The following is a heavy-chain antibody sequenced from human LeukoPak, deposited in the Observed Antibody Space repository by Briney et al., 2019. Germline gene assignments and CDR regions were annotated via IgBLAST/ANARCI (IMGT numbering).Heavy chain of an antibody. J-gene: IGHJ4*02. V-gene: IGHV1-8*03. CDR3: ARGRSLFGVVIEDY. CDR1: GYTFTSYD. Sequence: ASVKVSCKASGYTFTSYDINWVRQATGQGREWMGWMNPNSGNTGYAQKFQGRVTITRNTSISTAYMELSSLRSEDTAVYYCARGRSLFGVVIEDYWGQGTLVTVSS. CDR2: MNPNSGNT. D-gene: IGHD3-3*01.